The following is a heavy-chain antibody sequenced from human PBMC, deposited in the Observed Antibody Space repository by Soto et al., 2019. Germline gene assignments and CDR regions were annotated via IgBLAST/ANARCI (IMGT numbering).Heavy chain of an antibody. CDR1: GGSFSGYH. Sequence: QVQLQQWGAGLLKPWETLSLTCAVYGGSFSGYHWSWIRQPPGKGLEWIGEINHSGSTNYNPSLKSDVALSLATSKNRVSLTLGSVTAADTAVYYCARGRIVSSGSYAHWGQGILVTVSS. V-gene: IGHV4-34*01. CDR3: ARGRIVSSGSYAH. CDR2: INHSGST. D-gene: IGHD3-10*01. J-gene: IGHJ4*02.